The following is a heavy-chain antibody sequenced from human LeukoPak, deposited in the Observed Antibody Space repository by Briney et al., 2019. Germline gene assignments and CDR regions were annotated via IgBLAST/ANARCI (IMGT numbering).Heavy chain of an antibody. V-gene: IGHV4-59*01. CDR2: IYYSGST. CDR1: GGSISSYY. J-gene: IGHJ3*02. Sequence: PSETLSLTCTVSGGSISSYYWSWIRQPPGKGLEWIGYIYYSGSTNYNPSLKSRVTISVDTSKNQFSLKLSSVTAADTAVYYCARVPYYYDSSGYYPDAFDIWGQGTMVTVSS. D-gene: IGHD3-22*01. CDR3: ARVPYYYDSSGYYPDAFDI.